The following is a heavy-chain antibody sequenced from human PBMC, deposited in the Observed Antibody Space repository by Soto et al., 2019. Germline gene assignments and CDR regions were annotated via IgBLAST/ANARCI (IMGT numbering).Heavy chain of an antibody. CDR1: GFTLSNFW. D-gene: IGHD1-26*01. CDR3: ARGGRYRENYSFGMDV. CDR2: INSDGRST. J-gene: IGHJ6*02. Sequence: GSLRLSCAASGFTLSNFWMHWVRQAPGKGLEWVSRINSDGRSTSYVDSVKGRFTISRDNANNTLYLEMNSLRAEDTAVYFCARGGRYRENYSFGMDVWGQGTTATVSS. V-gene: IGHV3-74*01.